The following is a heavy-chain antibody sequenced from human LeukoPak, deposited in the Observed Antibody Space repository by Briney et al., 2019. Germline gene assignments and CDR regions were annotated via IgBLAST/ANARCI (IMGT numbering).Heavy chain of an antibody. CDR3: ARGPSMTRRAFDL. CDR1: GLNVNHYW. CDR2: VNSDGSSA. V-gene: IGHV3-74*01. D-gene: IGHD2/OR15-2a*01. J-gene: IGHJ3*01. Sequence: GGSLRLSCVGAGLNVNHYWMRWVRQVPGKGLVWVVRVNSDGSSATYAAPVKGRFTISRDNAKNGLYLQVNSLTADDTAVYYCARGPSMTRRAFDLWGQGTLVTVSS.